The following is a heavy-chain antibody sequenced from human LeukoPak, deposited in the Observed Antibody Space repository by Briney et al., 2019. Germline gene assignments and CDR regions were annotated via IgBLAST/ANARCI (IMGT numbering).Heavy chain of an antibody. CDR2: IKQDGSDK. Sequence: QSGGSLRLSFAASGFTFSDYWMSWVRQAPGKGLEWVANIKQDGSDKYYVDSVKGRFTISRDNAKNSLYLQMNSLRVEDTAVYYCARDLDIWGQGTRVTVSS. CDR1: GFTFSDYW. CDR3: ARDLDI. V-gene: IGHV3-7*01. J-gene: IGHJ3*02.